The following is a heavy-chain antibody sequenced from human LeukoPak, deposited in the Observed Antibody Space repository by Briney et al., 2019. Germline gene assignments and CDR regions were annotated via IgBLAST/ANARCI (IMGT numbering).Heavy chain of an antibody. CDR2: INPSGGST. J-gene: IGHJ5*02. CDR1: GYTFTSYY. CDR3: ARTLGSVTNWFDP. Sequence: ASVKVPCKASGYTFTSYYMHWVRQAPGQGLDWMGIINPSGGSTSYAQKFQGRVTMTRDMSTSTVYMELSSLRSEDTAVYYCARTLGSVTNWFDPWGQGTLVTVSS. D-gene: IGHD3-10*01. V-gene: IGHV1-46*01.